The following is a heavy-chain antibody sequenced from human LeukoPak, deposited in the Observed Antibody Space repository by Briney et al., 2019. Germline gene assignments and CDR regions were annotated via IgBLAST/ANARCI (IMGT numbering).Heavy chain of an antibody. CDR2: ITDSGGTT. CDR3: ARDPNGNYVGAFDFQR. V-gene: IGHV3-23*01. Sequence: GGSLRLSCAASGFTFTSYAMTWVRQAPAKGLEWVSSITDSGGTTYYADSVKGRFTISRDNYRNTLYLQMNSLRVEDAAVYYCARDPNGNYVGAFDFQRWGQGTLVTVSS. J-gene: IGHJ1*01. CDR1: GFTFTSYA. D-gene: IGHD4-17*01.